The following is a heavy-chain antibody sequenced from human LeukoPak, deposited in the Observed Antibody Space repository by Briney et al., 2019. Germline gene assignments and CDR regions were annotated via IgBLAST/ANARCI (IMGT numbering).Heavy chain of an antibody. J-gene: IGHJ6*02. V-gene: IGHV3-21*01. CDR1: GFTFSSYS. CDR2: ISSSSYI. D-gene: IGHD2-2*01. CDR3: ARDRSWYQLLITAAGYCYGMDV. Sequence: GGSLRLSCAASGFTFSSYSMNWVRQAPGKGLEWVSSISSSSYIYYADSVKGRFTISRDNAKNSLYLQMNSLRAEDTAVYYCARDRSWYQLLITAAGYCYGMDVWGQGTTVTVSS.